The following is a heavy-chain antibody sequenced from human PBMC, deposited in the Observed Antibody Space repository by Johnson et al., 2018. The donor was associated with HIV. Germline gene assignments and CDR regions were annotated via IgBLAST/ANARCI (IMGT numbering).Heavy chain of an antibody. D-gene: IGHD2-15*01. CDR1: GFSVSCNY. J-gene: IGHJ3*02. CDR3: AWSCYNYAFDI. V-gene: IGHV3-66*02. Sequence: EVQLVESGGGLVQRGGSLRLSCVASGFSVSCNYMSWVRQAPGKGLEWVSVIYSGGSTYYADPVKGRFTISRDNSKNTLYVQMNSLRAEDTSVYYCAWSCYNYAFDIWGQGTMVTVSS. CDR2: IYSGGST.